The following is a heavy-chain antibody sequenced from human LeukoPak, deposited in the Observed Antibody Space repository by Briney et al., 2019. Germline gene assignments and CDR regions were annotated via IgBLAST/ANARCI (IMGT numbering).Heavy chain of an antibody. CDR3: ARLALPYDFWSGYYGH. J-gene: IGHJ4*02. CDR1: GFTFSSYA. V-gene: IGHV3-30-3*01. CDR2: ISYDGSNK. D-gene: IGHD3-3*01. Sequence: GGSLRLSCAASGFTFSSYAMHWVRQAPGKGLEWVAVISYDGSNKKYADSVKGRFTISRDNSKNTLYVQMNSLRAEDTAVYYCARLALPYDFWSGYYGHWGQGTLVTVSS.